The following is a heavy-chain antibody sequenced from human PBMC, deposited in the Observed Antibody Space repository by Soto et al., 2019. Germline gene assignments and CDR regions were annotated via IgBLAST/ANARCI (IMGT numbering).Heavy chain of an antibody. D-gene: IGHD3-10*01. V-gene: IGHV3-30-3*01. J-gene: IGHJ4*02. CDR2: ISYTGANQ. CDR3: GRDAFLHRRGAYYDH. Sequence: QVRLVESGGGAVQPGDSLRLSCDASGFTFSTYALHWVRQAPGKGLEWVAFISYTGANQYYADSVKGRFTVSRDNSKNIASLQMTSLKPEESAVYYCGRDAFLHRRGAYYDHWGQGTLVTVSS. CDR1: GFTFSTYA.